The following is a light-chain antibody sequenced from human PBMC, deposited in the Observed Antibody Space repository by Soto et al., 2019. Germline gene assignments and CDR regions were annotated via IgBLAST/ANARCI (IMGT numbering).Light chain of an antibody. Sequence: DIPMTQFPSTLSASVGDRVTITCRASQTIDSWVAWYQRKPGKAPKLLIFKASILQSGVPSRFSGSGSGAEFTLTISSLQPDDSASYYCQQYASYSSLTFGGGTKVEI. V-gene: IGKV1-5*03. CDR3: QQYASYSSLT. CDR1: QTIDSW. CDR2: KAS. J-gene: IGKJ4*01.